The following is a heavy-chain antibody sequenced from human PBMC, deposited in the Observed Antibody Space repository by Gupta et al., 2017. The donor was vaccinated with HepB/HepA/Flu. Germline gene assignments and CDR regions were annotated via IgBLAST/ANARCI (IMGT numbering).Heavy chain of an antibody. CDR1: GFPFNNNS. CDR2: FSSDGVAK. CDR3: ARAAGLLWFGELSPAHDSFDI. J-gene: IGHJ3*02. V-gene: IGHV3-30-3*01. D-gene: IGHD3-10*01. Sequence: VQLLESGGGVVQPGRSLRLSCAVSGFPFNNNSIHWVRQAPGKGLEWVTLFSSDGVAKYTDSVKGRFTVSRDNSKNTLFLQMNSLRVDDTALYYWARAAGLLWFGELSPAHDSFDIWGRGTMVTVSS.